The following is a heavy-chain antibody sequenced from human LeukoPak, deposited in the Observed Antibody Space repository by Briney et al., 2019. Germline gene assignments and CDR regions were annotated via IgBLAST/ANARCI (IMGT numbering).Heavy chain of an antibody. J-gene: IGHJ4*02. V-gene: IGHV1-2*02. CDR3: ARGREGYCSGGSCYTLDDY. CDR2: INPNSGGT. CDR1: GYTFTGYY. Sequence: GASVKVSCKASGYTFTGYYMHWVRQAPGQGLEWMGWINPNSGGTNYAQKFQGRVTMTRDTSISTAYMELSRLRSDDTAVYYCARGREGYCSGGSCYTLDDYWGQGTLVTVSS. D-gene: IGHD2-15*01.